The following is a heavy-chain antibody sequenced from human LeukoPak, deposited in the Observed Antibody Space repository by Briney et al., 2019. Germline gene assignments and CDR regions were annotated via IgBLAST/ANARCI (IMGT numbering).Heavy chain of an antibody. D-gene: IGHD6-6*01. CDR3: ARGWEYSSSSTPAQFDY. Sequence: SETLSLTCAVYGGSFSGYYWSWIRQPPGKGLEWIGEINHSGSTNYNPSLKSRVTISVDTSKSQFSLKLSSVTAADTAVYYCARGWEYSSSSTPAQFDYWGQGTLVTVSS. CDR2: INHSGST. V-gene: IGHV4-34*01. CDR1: GGSFSGYY. J-gene: IGHJ4*02.